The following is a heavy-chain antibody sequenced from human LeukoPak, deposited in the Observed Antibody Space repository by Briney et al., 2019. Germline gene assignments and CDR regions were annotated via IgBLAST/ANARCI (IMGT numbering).Heavy chain of an antibody. CDR2: IKEDGSVE. V-gene: IGHV3-7*01. CDR1: GLTFSASW. J-gene: IGHJ4*02. Sequence: GGSLRLSCTTSGLTFSASWLSLVRQAPGKVLDLVANIKEDGSVEDYMDSVRGRFTISRDNAKNSLYLQMDSLRAEDTAVYYCARDGTGGYFDYWGQGTLVTVSS. D-gene: IGHD3-10*01. CDR3: ARDGTGGYFDY.